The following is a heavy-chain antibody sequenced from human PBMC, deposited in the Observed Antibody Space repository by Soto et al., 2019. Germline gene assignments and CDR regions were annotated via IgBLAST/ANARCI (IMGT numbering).Heavy chain of an antibody. D-gene: IGHD6-13*01. J-gene: IGHJ4*02. CDR3: AKDLAASSILSCFDY. CDR1: GFTFSNFG. Sequence: QVQLVESGGGVVQAGRSQRLSCTASGFTFSNFGMHWVRQAPGQGLEWVAAISYDGSQKNYADSVKGRFTISRDNSQDTLFLQMDSLRPEDTAVYYCAKDLAASSILSCFDYWGQGTLVTASS. CDR2: ISYDGSQK. V-gene: IGHV3-30*18.